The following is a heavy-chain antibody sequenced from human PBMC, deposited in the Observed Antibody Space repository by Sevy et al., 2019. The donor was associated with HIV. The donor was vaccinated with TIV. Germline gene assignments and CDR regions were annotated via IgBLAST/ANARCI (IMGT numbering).Heavy chain of an antibody. V-gene: IGHV3-48*03. CDR1: GFTFSSYD. J-gene: IGHJ5*02. CDR2: ISSSGSSI. D-gene: IGHD2-8*01. CDR3: TRNGGAFDNGFDP. Sequence: GGSLRLSCTASGFTFSSYDMNWVRQAPRKGLEWVSKISSSGSSIYYADSVKGRFTISRDNAKNSLNLQMNSLRAEDTAVYYCTRNGGAFDNGFDPWGQGTLVTVSS.